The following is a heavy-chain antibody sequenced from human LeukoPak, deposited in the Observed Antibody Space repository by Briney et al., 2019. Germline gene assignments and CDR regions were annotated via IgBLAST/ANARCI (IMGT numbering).Heavy chain of an antibody. J-gene: IGHJ5*02. CDR2: ISYDGSNK. D-gene: IGHD6-6*01. V-gene: IGHV3-30*04. CDR3: AKTVAARPNWFDP. CDR1: GFTFSSYA. Sequence: GGSLRLSCAASGFTFSSYAMHWVRQAPGKGLEWEAVISYDGSNKYYADSVKGRFTISRDNSKNTLYLQMNSLRAEDTAVYYCAKTVAARPNWFDPWGQGTLVTVSS.